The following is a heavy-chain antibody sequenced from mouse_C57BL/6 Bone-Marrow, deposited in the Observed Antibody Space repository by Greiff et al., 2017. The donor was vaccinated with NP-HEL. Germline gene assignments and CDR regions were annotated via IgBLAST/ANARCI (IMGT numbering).Heavy chain of an antibody. D-gene: IGHD2-4*01. J-gene: IGHJ4*01. CDR3: AREGLYYDYDEAMDY. CDR2: IYPGSGNT. Sequence: QLQQSGAELVRPGASVKLSCKASGYTFTDYYINWVKQRPGQGLEWIARIYPGSGNTYYNEKFKGKATLTAEKSSSTAYMQLSSLTSEDSAVYFCAREGLYYDYDEAMDYWGQGTSVTVSS. V-gene: IGHV1-76*01. CDR1: GYTFTDYY.